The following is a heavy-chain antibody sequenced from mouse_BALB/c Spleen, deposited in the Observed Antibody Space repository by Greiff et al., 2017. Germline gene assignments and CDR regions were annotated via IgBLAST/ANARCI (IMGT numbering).Heavy chain of an antibody. CDR1: GYTFTSYW. Sequence: DLVKPGASVKLSCKASGYTFTSYWIYWIKQRPGQGLEWIGRIAPGSGSTYYNEMFKGKATLTVDTSSSTAYIQLSSLSSEDSAVYFCARERDAMDYWGQGTSVTVSS. V-gene: IGHV1S41*01. J-gene: IGHJ4*01. CDR3: ARERDAMDY. CDR2: IAPGSGST.